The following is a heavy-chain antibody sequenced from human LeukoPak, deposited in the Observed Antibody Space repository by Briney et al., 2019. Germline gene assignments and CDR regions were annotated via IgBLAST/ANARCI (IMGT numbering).Heavy chain of an antibody. D-gene: IGHD1-7*01. CDR1: GGSFSGYY. Sequence: SETLSLTCAVYGGSFSGYYWSWIRQPPGKGLEWIGEINHSGSTNYNPSLKSRVTISVDRSKNQFSLKLSSVTAADTAVYYCARVWNYCYFDYWGQGTLVTVSS. CDR3: ARVWNYCYFDY. J-gene: IGHJ4*02. CDR2: INHSGST. V-gene: IGHV4-34*01.